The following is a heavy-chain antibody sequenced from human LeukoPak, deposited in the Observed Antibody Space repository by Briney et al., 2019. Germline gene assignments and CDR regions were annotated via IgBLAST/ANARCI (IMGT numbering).Heavy chain of an antibody. CDR2: ITTSDGNT. CDR1: GFTFSSYT. D-gene: IGHD3-3*01. CDR3: ARDRAWNYFDY. Sequence: GGSLRLSCAASGFTFSSYTMSWVRQAPGKGLEWVSTITTSDGNTYYADSVKGQFTVSRDNSKNTLFLQMGSLRAEDTAVYYCARDRAWNYFDYWGQGTLVTVSS. J-gene: IGHJ4*02. V-gene: IGHV3-23*01.